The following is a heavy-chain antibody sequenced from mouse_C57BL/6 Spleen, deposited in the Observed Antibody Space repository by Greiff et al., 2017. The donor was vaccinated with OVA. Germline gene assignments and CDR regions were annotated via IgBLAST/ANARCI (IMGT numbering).Heavy chain of an antibody. CDR1: GYTFTSYW. CDR3: ARLYDGYYFDY. D-gene: IGHD2-3*01. Sequence: VQLQQPGAELVMPGASVKLSCKASGYTFTSYWMHWVKQRPGQGLEWIGEIDPSDSYTNYNQKFKGKSTLTVDKSSSTSYMQLSSLTSEDAAVYYCARLYDGYYFDYWGQGTTLTVSS. J-gene: IGHJ2*01. V-gene: IGHV1-69*01. CDR2: IDPSDSYT.